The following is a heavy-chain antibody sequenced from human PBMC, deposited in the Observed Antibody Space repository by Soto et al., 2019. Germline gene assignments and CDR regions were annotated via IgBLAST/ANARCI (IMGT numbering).Heavy chain of an antibody. J-gene: IGHJ4*02. CDR3: ARGPPSGSFSLTPRY. CDR2: ISGQIAKT. V-gene: IGHV1-18*04. CDR1: GYSFRNFG. D-gene: IGHD1-26*01. Sequence: QVQLVQSGPEVKKPGASVKVSCKASGYSFRNFGIIWVRQAPGQGLEWMGWISGQIAKTNYAQKFQGKVTMTTDTSTSTAYMELNTLTSDDTAMYYCARGPPSGSFSLTPRYWGQGTLVTVSS.